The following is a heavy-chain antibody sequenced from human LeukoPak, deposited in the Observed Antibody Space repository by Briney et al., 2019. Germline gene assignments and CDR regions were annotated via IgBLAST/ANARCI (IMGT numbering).Heavy chain of an antibody. D-gene: IGHD1-1*01. J-gene: IGHJ5*02. V-gene: IGHV1-24*01. CDR1: GYTLTELS. CDR2: FDPEDGET. CDR3: ATSSTTGTWNWFDP. Sequence: ASVKVSCKVSGYTLTELSMHWVRQAPGKGLEWMGGFDPEDGETIYAQKFQGRVTMTEDTSTDTAYMELSSLRSEDTAVYYYATSSTTGTWNWFDPWGQGTLVTVSS.